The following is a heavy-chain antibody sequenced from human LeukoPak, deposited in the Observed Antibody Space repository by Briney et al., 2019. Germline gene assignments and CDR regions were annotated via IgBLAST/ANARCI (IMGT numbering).Heavy chain of an antibody. CDR1: GFTFSSYA. CDR2: IVDSGGGT. D-gene: IGHD4-11*01. J-gene: IGHJ4*02. Sequence: GGSLRLSCAASGFTFSSYAMSWVRQIPGKGLEWVSAIVDSGGGTYYADSVKGRFTISRDNSKNTLYLQMNSLRAEDTAVYYCARGYYSNYYWGQGTLVTVSS. CDR3: ARGYYSNYY. V-gene: IGHV3-23*01.